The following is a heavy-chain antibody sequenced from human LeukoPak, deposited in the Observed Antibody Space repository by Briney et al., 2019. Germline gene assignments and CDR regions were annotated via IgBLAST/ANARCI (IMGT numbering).Heavy chain of an antibody. Sequence: ASVKVSCTASGYTFTGYYMHWVRQAPGQGLDLMGWVNPNSSGSNYAQNFEGMVTITRDKSITTDYMELSRLRSVATDVYYGARVVSFYDMGVWGQGTTVTVSS. CDR1: GYTFTGYY. D-gene: IGHD5/OR15-5a*01. CDR2: VNPNSSGS. CDR3: ARVVSFYDMGV. V-gene: IGHV1-2*02. J-gene: IGHJ6*02.